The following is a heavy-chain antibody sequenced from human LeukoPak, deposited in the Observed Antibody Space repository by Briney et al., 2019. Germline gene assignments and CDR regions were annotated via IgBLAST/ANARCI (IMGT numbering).Heavy chain of an antibody. CDR1: GFSFSTYS. D-gene: IGHD3-22*01. Sequence: GGSLRLSCAASGFSFSTYSMNWVRQAPGKGLEWVSYISSSSTTIYYADSVKGRFTISRDNAKNLLYLQMNSLRDEDTAVYYCARDSYGNSGYYYVSDYWGQGTLVTVSS. V-gene: IGHV3-48*02. CDR2: ISSSSTTI. CDR3: ARDSYGNSGYYYVSDY. J-gene: IGHJ4*02.